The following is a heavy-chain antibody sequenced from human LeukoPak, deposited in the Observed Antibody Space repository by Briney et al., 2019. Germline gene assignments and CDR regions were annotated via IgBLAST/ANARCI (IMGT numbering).Heavy chain of an antibody. CDR1: GFIFRDYA. D-gene: IGHD3-16*01. V-gene: IGHV3-23*01. Sequence: GGSLRLSCVASGFIFRDYAMSWVRQTPAGGLEWLSSLRGDGETFYTDSVKGRFTLSRDHSRNTVYLQLSNLRVEDTAVYYCAKASWVSSADAVLWGQGTLVTVS. J-gene: IGHJ4*02. CDR3: AKASWVSSADAVL. CDR2: LRGDGET.